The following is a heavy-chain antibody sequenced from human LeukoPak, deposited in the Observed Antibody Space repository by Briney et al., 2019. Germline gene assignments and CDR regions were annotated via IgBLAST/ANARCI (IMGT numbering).Heavy chain of an antibody. CDR3: ARVRRVPAAIRAPTPYYFDY. CDR2: IYYSGST. V-gene: IGHV4-59*01. J-gene: IGHJ4*02. Sequence: KPSETLSLTCTVSGGSISSYYWSWIRQPPGKGLEWIGYIYYSGSTNYNPSLKSRVTISVDTSKNQFSLKLSSVTAADTAVYYCARVRRVPAAIRAPTPYYFDYWGQGTLVTVSS. CDR1: GGSISSYY. D-gene: IGHD2-2*02.